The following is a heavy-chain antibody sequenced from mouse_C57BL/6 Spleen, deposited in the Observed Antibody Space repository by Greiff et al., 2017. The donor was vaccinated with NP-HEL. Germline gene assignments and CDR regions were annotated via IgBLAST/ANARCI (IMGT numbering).Heavy chain of an antibody. J-gene: IGHJ3*01. V-gene: IGHV1-69*01. D-gene: IGHD4-1*01. CDR1: GYTFTSYW. CDR2: IDPSDSYT. Sequence: QVQLQQPGAELVMPGASVKLSCKASGYTFTSYWMHWVKQRPGQGLEWIGEIDPSDSYTNYNQKFKGKSTLTVDKSSSTAYMQLSSLTSEDSAVYYCARLTPFAYWGQGTLVTVSA. CDR3: ARLTPFAY.